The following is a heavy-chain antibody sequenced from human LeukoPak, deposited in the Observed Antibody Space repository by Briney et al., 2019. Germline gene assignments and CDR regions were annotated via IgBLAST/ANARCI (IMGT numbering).Heavy chain of an antibody. Sequence: SETLPLTCAVYGASFSGSYWSWIRQPPGKGLEWIGEISHSGSTNYNPPLKSRVTISVDTSKNQFSLKLSSVTAADTAVYYCARELYSSGYHDAFDIWGQGTMVTVSS. CDR1: GASFSGSY. CDR2: ISHSGST. CDR3: ARELYSSGYHDAFDI. D-gene: IGHD3-22*01. J-gene: IGHJ3*02. V-gene: IGHV4-34*01.